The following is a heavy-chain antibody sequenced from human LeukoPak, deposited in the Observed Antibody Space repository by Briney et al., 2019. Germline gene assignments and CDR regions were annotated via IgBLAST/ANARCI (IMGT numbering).Heavy chain of an antibody. D-gene: IGHD2-2*02. CDR1: GYTFTSYG. V-gene: IGHV1-18*01. CDR3: ARASSTSCYTANDY. J-gene: IGHJ4*02. Sequence: ASVKVSCKASGYTFTSYGISWVRQAPGQGLEWMGWISAYNGNTNYAQKLQGRVTMTTDTSTSTAYMELRSLRSDDTAVYYCARASSTSCYTANDYWGQGTLVTVSS. CDR2: ISAYNGNT.